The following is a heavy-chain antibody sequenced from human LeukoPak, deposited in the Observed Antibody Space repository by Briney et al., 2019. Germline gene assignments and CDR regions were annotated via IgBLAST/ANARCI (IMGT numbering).Heavy chain of an antibody. CDR1: GFTFSTYA. V-gene: IGHV3-23*01. D-gene: IGHD6-13*01. J-gene: IGHJ4*02. CDR3: AKGGYTSYFEY. Sequence: GGSLRLSCAASGFTFSTYAMTGVRQAPGKGLEWVSTIRATAGTTYYEDSVKGRFTISRDNSKNTQWLQMNSLRAEDTAVYYCAKGGYTSYFEYWGQGTLVTVSS. CDR2: IRATAGTT.